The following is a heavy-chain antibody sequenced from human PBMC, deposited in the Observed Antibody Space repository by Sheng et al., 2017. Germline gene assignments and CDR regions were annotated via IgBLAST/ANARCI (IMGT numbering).Heavy chain of an antibody. Sequence: QVRLQESGPGLLKPSETLSLTCSVSGYSITSGYYWGWIRQPPGKGLEWIGTIYHTGTSSYNPSLKSRVAISVDTSKNQFSLRLSSVTAADSAVYYCARVMDGYIAVAGFDFWGQGTLGHRSPQ. V-gene: IGHV4-38-2*02. J-gene: IGHJ4*02. CDR2: IYHTGTS. D-gene: IGHD6-19*01. CDR3: ARVMDGYIAVAGFDF. CDR1: GYSITSGYY.